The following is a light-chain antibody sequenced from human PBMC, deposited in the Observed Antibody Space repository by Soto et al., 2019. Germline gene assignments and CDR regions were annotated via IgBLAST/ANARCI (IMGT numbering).Light chain of an antibody. CDR3: QQHGISHIT. J-gene: IGKJ5*01. V-gene: IGKV3-20*01. CDR2: GAS. Sequence: EIGMGQAPATLCVSPGETATLSCRASQRVGINLAWYQRKPGQAPRLLIYGASSRATGIPDRFSDSGSGTDFTLTISRLEPEDFTVYYCQQHGISHITFGQRTRLEI. CDR1: QRVGIN.